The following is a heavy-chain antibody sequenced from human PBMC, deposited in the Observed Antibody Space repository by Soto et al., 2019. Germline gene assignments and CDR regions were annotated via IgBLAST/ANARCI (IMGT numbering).Heavy chain of an antibody. CDR3: ARDTGPNGYNYYYFGMDV. CDR2: ISYDGSDK. CDR1: GFTFSNYA. V-gene: IGHV3-30-3*01. J-gene: IGHJ6*02. Sequence: QVHLVESGGGVVQPRRSLRLSCAASGFTFSNYAMHWVRQPQAKGLDGVEVISYDGSDKYNANSVKGRFTISRDNSKNTLYLQMNSLRAEDTAVYYCARDTGPNGYNYYYFGMDVWGQGTTVTVSS. D-gene: IGHD5-18*01.